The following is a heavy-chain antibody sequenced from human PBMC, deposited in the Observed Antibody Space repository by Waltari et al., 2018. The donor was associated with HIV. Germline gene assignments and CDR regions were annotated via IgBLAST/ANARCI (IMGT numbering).Heavy chain of an antibody. V-gene: IGHV3-30*18. D-gene: IGHD4-17*01. J-gene: IGHJ3*02. CDR1: GFSFSSYG. CDR2: IWHDGGNK. CDR3: AKDRTVAAI. Sequence: QVPLVESGGGVVQPGRSLRLSCAASGFSFSSYGMHWVRQAPGKGLEWVAVIWHDGGNKYYADSVKGRFTISRDNSKNTLYLQMSSLRAEDTAMYYCAKDRTVAAIWGQGTMVTVSS.